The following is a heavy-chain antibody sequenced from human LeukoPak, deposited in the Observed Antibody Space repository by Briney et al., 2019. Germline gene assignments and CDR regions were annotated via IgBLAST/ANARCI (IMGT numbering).Heavy chain of an antibody. V-gene: IGHV3-7*01. CDR2: IKQDGSEK. Sequence: GGSLRLSCAASGFTFSNYWMSWVRQAPGKGLEWVANIKQDGSEKYYVDSVKGRFTISRDNAKNSLYLQMNSLRAEDTAVYYCARGRIGDYWGQEPWSPSAQ. CDR3: ARGRIGDY. CDR1: GFTFSNYW. J-gene: IGHJ4*01.